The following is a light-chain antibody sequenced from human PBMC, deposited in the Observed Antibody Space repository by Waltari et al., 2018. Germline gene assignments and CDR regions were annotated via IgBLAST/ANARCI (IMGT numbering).Light chain of an antibody. CDR1: QNLGRC. J-gene: IGKJ1*01. CDR3: QRYVSLAVT. Sequence: SFRASQNLGRCLAWYQERPCQAPRLLIYGASNRATGIPDRVSGSGSGTDFSLTLSSLGPEDFAVYHCQRYVSLAVTFGQGTKVESK. CDR2: GAS. V-gene: IGKV3-20*01.